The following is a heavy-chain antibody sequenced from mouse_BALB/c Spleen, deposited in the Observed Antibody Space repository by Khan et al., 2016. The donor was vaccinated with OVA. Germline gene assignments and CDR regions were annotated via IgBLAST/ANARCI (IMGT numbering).Heavy chain of an antibody. J-gene: IGHJ2*01. CDR1: GYTFTTYW. Sequence: QVRLQQSGAELAKPGASVKMSCKASGYTFTTYWMHWVKQRPGQGLEWIGYINPTSDYTDYNEKFKDKATLSADKSSSTAYMQLSSLTSEDSAVYYCARDRSDYWGQGTTLTVSS. CDR3: ARDRSDY. CDR2: INPTSDYT. V-gene: IGHV1-7*01.